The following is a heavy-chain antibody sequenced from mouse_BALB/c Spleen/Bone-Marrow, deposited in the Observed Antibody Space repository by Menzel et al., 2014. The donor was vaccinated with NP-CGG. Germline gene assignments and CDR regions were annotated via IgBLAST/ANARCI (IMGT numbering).Heavy chain of an antibody. Sequence: VQGVESGPGLVAPSQSLSITCTVSGFSLTSYDIGWIRQPPGKGLEWLGVIWTGGGTNYNSAFMSRLSISKDNSKSQVFLKMNSLQTDDTAIYYCVREDKYGNSGGDLDVWGAGTTVTVSS. D-gene: IGHD2-10*02. CDR2: IWTGGGT. CDR1: GFSLTSYD. CDR3: VREDKYGNSGGDLDV. V-gene: IGHV2-9-2*01. J-gene: IGHJ1*01.